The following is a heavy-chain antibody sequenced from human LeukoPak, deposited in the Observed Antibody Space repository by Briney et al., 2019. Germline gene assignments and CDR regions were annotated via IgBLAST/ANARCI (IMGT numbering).Heavy chain of an antibody. CDR2: INIEGTIK. V-gene: IGHV3-74*03. D-gene: IGHD3/OR15-3a*01. J-gene: IGHJ5*02. CDR3: VRGLGDA. CDR1: RFALRNYW. Sequence: GWSLRLSCTASRFALRNYWMHWVRQAPGKGLEWVARINIEGTIKTCADSVKGRFTISRDNAENILYLQMNNLGVEDTAIYYCVRGLGDAWGQGTLVAVSS.